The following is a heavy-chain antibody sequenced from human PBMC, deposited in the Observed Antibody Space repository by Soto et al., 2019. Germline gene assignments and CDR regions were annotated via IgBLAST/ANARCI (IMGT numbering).Heavy chain of an antibody. CDR2: INPVDSDT. J-gene: IGHJ4*02. CDR1: GYTFTSYW. Sequence: GESLKISCKGSGYTFTSYWIGWVRQMPGKGLEWMGIINPVDSDTRYCPSFQGQVTISADKSSSTAYLQWTSLKASDTAMYYGAKTISGFYSHFDTWGQETQV. D-gene: IGHD3-10*01. CDR3: AKTISGFYSHFDT. V-gene: IGHV5-51*01.